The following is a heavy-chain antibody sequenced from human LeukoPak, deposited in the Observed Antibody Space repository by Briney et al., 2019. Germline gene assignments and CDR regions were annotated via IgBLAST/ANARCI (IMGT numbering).Heavy chain of an antibody. Sequence: ASVKVSCKASGYTFTSYGISWVRQAPGQGLEWMGWISAYNGNTNYAQKLQGRVTMTTDTSTSTAYMELRSLRSDDTAVYYCARDGGEGYYGLYGMDVWGQGTTVTVSS. CDR1: GYTFTSYG. CDR2: ISAYNGNT. CDR3: ARDGGEGYYGLYGMDV. V-gene: IGHV1-18*01. J-gene: IGHJ6*02. D-gene: IGHD3-10*01.